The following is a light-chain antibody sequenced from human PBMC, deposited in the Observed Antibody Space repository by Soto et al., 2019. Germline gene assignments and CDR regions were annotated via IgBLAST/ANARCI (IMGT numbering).Light chain of an antibody. J-gene: IGKJ3*01. CDR3: QQRSNWPIFI. V-gene: IGKV3-11*01. CDR1: QSVSSY. CDR2: EAS. Sequence: EIVLTQSPATLSLSPGERATLSCRASQSVSSYLAWYQQKPGQAPRLLIYEASTRATGIPARFSGSGSGTDFTLTISSLEPEDFAVYYCQQRSNWPIFIFGPGTKVDIK.